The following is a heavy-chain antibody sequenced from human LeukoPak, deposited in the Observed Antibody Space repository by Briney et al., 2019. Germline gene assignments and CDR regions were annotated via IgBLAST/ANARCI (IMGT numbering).Heavy chain of an antibody. V-gene: IGHV4-61*02. J-gene: IGHJ4*02. Sequence: PSETLSLTCTVSGDSISSGSYYWRWIRQPAGEGLEWIGRIYTSGSTNYNPSLKSRVTMSVDTSKNQFSLKLSSVTAADTAVYYCATQKNTARPRYYFDYWGQGTLVTVSS. CDR3: ATQKNTARPRYYFDY. CDR1: GDSISSGSYY. D-gene: IGHD6-6*01. CDR2: IYTSGST.